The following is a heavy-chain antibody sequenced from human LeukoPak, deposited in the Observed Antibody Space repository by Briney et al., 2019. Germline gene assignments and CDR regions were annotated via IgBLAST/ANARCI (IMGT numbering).Heavy chain of an antibody. V-gene: IGHV3-7*04. CDR1: GFTLSNYW. D-gene: IGHD3-10*01. Sequence: GGSLRLSCADSGFTLSNYWMSWVRQAPGKGLEWVANINQDGTEKYYVDSVKGRFTISRDDAKNSLHLQMNSLRAEDTAVYYCARGRGIDYWGQGTLVTVSS. J-gene: IGHJ4*02. CDR3: ARGRGIDY. CDR2: INQDGTEK.